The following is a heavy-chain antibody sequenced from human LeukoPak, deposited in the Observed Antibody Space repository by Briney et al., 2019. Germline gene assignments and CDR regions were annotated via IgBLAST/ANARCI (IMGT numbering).Heavy chain of an antibody. CDR1: GFTFSSYA. J-gene: IGHJ4*02. CDR3: ARDGARLRYFDWLLGYFDY. CDR2: ISYDGSNK. V-gene: IGHV3-30-3*01. Sequence: PGRSLRLSCAASGFTFSSYAMHWVRQAPGKGLEWVAVISYDGSNKHYADSVKGRFTISRDNSKNTLYLQMNSLRAEDTAVYYCARDGARLRYFDWLLGYFDYWGQGTLVTVSS. D-gene: IGHD3-9*01.